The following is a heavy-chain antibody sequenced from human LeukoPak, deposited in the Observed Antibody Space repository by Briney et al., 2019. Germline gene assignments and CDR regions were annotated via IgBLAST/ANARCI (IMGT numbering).Heavy chain of an antibody. CDR1: GFTVSSNY. CDR2: IYSGGST. CDR3: ARVLLWFGELRSWYMDV. D-gene: IGHD3-10*01. J-gene: IGHJ6*03. V-gene: IGHV3-53*01. Sequence: GGSLRLSCAASGFTVSSNYMSWVRQAPGKGLEWVSVIYSGGSTYYADSVKGRFTISRDNSKNTLYLQMNSLRAEDTAVYYCARVLLWFGELRSWYMDVWGKGTTVTISS.